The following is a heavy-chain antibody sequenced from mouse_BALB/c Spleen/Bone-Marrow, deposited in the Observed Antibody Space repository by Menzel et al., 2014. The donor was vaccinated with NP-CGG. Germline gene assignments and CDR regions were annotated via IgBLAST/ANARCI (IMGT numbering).Heavy chain of an antibody. CDR2: IDPANGNT. V-gene: IGHV14-3*02. CDR3: ARYYYGYNFDY. CDR1: GFNIKDTY. J-gene: IGHJ2*01. D-gene: IGHD2-2*01. Sequence: VQLQQSGAELVKPWASVKLSCTASGFNIKDTYMHWVKQRPEQGLEWIGRIDPANGNTKNDPKFQGKATITADTSSNSAHLQLSSLTSDDTAVYCSARYYYGYNFDYWGQGTTLTVSS.